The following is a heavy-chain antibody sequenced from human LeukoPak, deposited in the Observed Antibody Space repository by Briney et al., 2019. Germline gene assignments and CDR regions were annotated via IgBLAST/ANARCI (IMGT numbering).Heavy chain of an antibody. Sequence: GGSLRLSCAASQFTFSNYWMSWVRQAPGKGLERVAHTSQDGTSIYYVDSVKGRFTISRDNAKNSLYLQMDSLRVEDTAVYYCATTVPGYPVDYFDNWGQGTLVTVSS. CDR2: TSQDGTSI. J-gene: IGHJ4*02. D-gene: IGHD3-9*01. CDR1: QFTFSNYW. CDR3: ATTVPGYPVDYFDN. V-gene: IGHV3-7*01.